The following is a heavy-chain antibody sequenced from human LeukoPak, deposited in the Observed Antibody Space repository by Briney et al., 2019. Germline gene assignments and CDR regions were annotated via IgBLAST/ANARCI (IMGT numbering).Heavy chain of an antibody. J-gene: IGHJ4*02. Sequence: PGGSLRLSCAASGFTFSSYSMNWVRQAPGKGLEWVSSISSSSSYIYYADSVKGRFTISRNNAKNSLYLQMNSLRAEDTAVYYCARGEYSYGKHYYFDYWGQGTLVTVSS. D-gene: IGHD5-18*01. CDR2: ISSSSSYI. CDR3: ARGEYSYGKHYYFDY. V-gene: IGHV3-21*01. CDR1: GFTFSSYS.